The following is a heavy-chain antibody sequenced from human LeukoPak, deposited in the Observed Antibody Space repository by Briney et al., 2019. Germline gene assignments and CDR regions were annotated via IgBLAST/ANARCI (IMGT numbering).Heavy chain of an antibody. V-gene: IGHV4-4*07. CDR2: IYSVGTT. D-gene: IGHD6-13*01. CDR1: GDSIRSYY. Sequence: SETLPLTCSVSGDSIRSYYWSWIRQPAGKGLEWIGRIYSVGTTNYNPSLKSRVTMSIDTSKNQFSLRLSSVTAADTAVYYCARGAGYSRYFDLWGRGTLVTVSS. J-gene: IGHJ2*01. CDR3: ARGAGYSRYFDL.